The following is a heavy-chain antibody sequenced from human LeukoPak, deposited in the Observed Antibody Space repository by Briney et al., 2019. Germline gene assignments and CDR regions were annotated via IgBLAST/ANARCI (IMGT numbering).Heavy chain of an antibody. Sequence: ASVKVSCKASGYTFTGYYMRWVRQAPGQGLEWMGWINPNSGGTNYAQKFQGWVTMTRDTSISTAYMELSRLRSDDTAVYYCARDYDYGDRGNAFDIWGQGTMVTVSS. CDR1: GYTFTGYY. CDR2: INPNSGGT. V-gene: IGHV1-2*04. D-gene: IGHD4-17*01. J-gene: IGHJ3*02. CDR3: ARDYDYGDRGNAFDI.